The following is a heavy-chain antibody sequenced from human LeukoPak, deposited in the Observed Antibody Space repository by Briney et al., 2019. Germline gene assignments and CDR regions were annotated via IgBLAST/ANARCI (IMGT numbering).Heavy chain of an antibody. V-gene: IGHV1-18*01. D-gene: IGHD2-15*01. Sequence: ASVKVSCKASGYTFTSYGISWVRQAPGQGLEWMGWISAYNGNTNYAQKLQGRVTMTTDTSTSTAYMELRSLRSDDTAVYYCARAAYCSGGSCHDWFDPWGQGTLVTVSS. CDR3: ARAAYCSGGSCHDWFDP. J-gene: IGHJ5*02. CDR2: ISAYNGNT. CDR1: GYTFTSYG.